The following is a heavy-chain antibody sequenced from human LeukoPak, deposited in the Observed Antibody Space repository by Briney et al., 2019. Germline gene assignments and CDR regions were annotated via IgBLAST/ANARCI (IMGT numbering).Heavy chain of an antibody. CDR1: GFTFSNYG. J-gene: IGHJ4*02. D-gene: IGHD4-17*01. CDR3: ARGSTTVTV. CDR2: IKQDGSEN. Sequence: TGGSLRLSCAASGFTFSNYGMHWVRQAPGKGLEWVANIKQDGSENYYVDSVKGRFTISRDNGKNSLYLQMNSLRAEDTAVYYCARGSTTVTVWGQGTLVTVSS. V-gene: IGHV3-7*01.